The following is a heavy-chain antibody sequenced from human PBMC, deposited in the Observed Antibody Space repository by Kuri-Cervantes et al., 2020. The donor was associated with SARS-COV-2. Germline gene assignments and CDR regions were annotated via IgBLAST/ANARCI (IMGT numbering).Heavy chain of an antibody. V-gene: IGHV1-2*02. CDR1: GYTFTSYY. CDR3: ARDTFPPAPYCGGDCYSLDY. J-gene: IGHJ4*02. CDR2: INPNSGGT. D-gene: IGHD2-21*01. Sequence: ASVKVSCKASGYTFTSYYMHWVRQAPGQGLEWMGWINPNSGGTNYAQEFQGRVTMTRDTSISTAYMELSRLRSDDTAVYYCARDTFPPAPYCGGDCYSLDYWGQGTLVTVSS.